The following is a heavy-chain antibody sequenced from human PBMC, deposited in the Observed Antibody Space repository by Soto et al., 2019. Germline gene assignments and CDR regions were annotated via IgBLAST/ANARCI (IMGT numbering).Heavy chain of an antibody. D-gene: IGHD3-10*01. CDR2: ISSRGSSI. V-gene: IGHV3-48*03. CDR1: GFTFSHFE. CDR3: ARETSLGQTATIVSEH. J-gene: IGHJ1*01. Sequence: EVQLVESGGGLVQPGGSLRLSCITSGFTFSHFEFNWVRQAPGKGLEWVSYISSRGSSIYYADSVKGRFTISRDDAKSSVFLQMKSLGSEDTAVYYCARETSLGQTATIVSEHWGQGTLVTVSS.